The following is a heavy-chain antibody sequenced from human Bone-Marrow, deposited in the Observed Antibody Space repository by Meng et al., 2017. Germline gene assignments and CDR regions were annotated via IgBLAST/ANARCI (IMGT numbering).Heavy chain of an antibody. CDR1: GGSISSGGYY. D-gene: IGHD6-13*01. Sequence: QVQLQESGPGLVKPSQTLSLTCTVSGGSISSGGYYWSWIRQHPGKGLEWIGYIYYSGSTYYNPSLKSRVTISVDTSKNQFSLKLNSVTAADTAVYYCARGPLSAAGTMGYFQHWGQGTLVTVSS. CDR2: IYYSGST. CDR3: ARGPLSAAGTMGYFQH. J-gene: IGHJ1*01. V-gene: IGHV4-31*03.